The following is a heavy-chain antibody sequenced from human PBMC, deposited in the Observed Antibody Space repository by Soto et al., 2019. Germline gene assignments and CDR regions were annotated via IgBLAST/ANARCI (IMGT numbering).Heavy chain of an antibody. CDR1: GFTFSSYA. CDR3: QKALDYDYXYYVMDV. Sequence: WGSLGLSCAASGFTFSSYAMSWFLQAPGKGLEWVSAISGSGGSTYYADSVKGRFTISRDNYNNTLYLQMNSLRAEDTAVYYCQKALDYDYXYYVMDVWGQGNTVTVSS. D-gene: IGHD4-17*01. CDR2: ISGSGGST. V-gene: IGHV3-23*01. J-gene: IGHJ6*02.